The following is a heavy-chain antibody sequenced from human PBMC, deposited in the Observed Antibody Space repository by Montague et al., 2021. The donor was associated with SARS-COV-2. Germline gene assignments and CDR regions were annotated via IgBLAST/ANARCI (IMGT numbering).Heavy chain of an antibody. CDR1: GGSFSGYY. V-gene: IGHV4-34*01. Sequence: SETRSLTCAVHGGSFSGYYCNWIRQPPGKGLEWIGEINHGGNTNYNPSLKNRLTISVDPSKNQFSLKLTSVAATDTAVYYCARLRDGAVPSPILGIVPYFTYYCLDVWGKGTTVTVSS. J-gene: IGHJ6*03. D-gene: IGHD2-2*02. CDR2: INHGGNT. CDR3: ARLRDGAVPSPILGIVPYFTYYCLDV.